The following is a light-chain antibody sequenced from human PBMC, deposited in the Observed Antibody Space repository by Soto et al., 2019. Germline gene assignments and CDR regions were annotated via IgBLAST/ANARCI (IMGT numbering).Light chain of an antibody. CDR3: SSYAGYNNYV. Sequence: QSALTQPPSASGSPGQSVTISCTGYSSDVGGYDYVSWYQLHPGKAPKLMIYEVSKRPSGVPDRFSGSKSGNTASLTVSGLQAEDEADYYCSSYAGYNNYVFGTGTKVTVL. V-gene: IGLV2-8*01. CDR1: SSDVGGYDY. CDR2: EVS. J-gene: IGLJ1*01.